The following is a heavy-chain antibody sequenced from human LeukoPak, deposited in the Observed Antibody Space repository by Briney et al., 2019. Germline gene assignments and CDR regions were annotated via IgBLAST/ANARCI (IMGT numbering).Heavy chain of an antibody. D-gene: IGHD5-24*01. Sequence: GGSLRLSCAASGFTVSSNYMTWVRQAPGKGLEWVSIIYSGGSTYYADSVKGRFTISRDNSKNTLYLQMNSLRAEDTAVYYCATSLQRWLQVNYWGQGALVSVSS. V-gene: IGHV3-66*01. CDR3: ATSLQRWLQVNY. CDR2: IYSGGST. CDR1: GFTVSSNY. J-gene: IGHJ4*02.